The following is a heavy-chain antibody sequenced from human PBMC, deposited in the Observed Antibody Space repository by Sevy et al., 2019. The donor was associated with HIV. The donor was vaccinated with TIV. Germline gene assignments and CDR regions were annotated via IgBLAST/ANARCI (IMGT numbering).Heavy chain of an antibody. Sequence: GGSLRLSCAASGFTVSSSFMSWVRQAPGKGLEWVSVIYSDGSTYYEDSVKGRFTISRDNSKNTLYLQMNSLRAEDTAVYYCAREDRGSTWNSYYFDHWGQGILVTVSS. CDR1: GFTVSSSF. D-gene: IGHD3-10*01. V-gene: IGHV3-66*01. CDR2: IYSDGST. J-gene: IGHJ4*02. CDR3: AREDRGSTWNSYYFDH.